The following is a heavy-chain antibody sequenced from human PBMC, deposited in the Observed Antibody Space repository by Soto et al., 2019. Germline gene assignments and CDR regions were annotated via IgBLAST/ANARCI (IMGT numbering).Heavy chain of an antibody. CDR2: ITSHNYI. J-gene: IGHJ5*02. Sequence: XGFLRLSFEASGFTFTNYNMNWVGQAPGKGLEWVSSITSHNYIYYADSVKGRFTISRDNAKSSLYLQMSSLRANDTALYYCARTLTMANFNYDYFDPWGRGTLVTVSS. CDR1: GFTFTNYN. CDR3: ARTLTMANFNYDYFDP. D-gene: IGHD1-7*01. V-gene: IGHV3-21*01.